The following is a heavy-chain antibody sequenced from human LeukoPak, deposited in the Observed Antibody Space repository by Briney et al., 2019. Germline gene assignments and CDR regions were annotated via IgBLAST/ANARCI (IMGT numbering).Heavy chain of an antibody. CDR3: GREARGRTDFDY. Sequence: ASVKVSCKASGGTFSSYAISWVRQAPGQGLEWMGRINPNSGGTNYAQKFQGRVTMTRDTSISTAYMELSRLRSDDTAVYYCGREARGRTDFDYWGQGTLVTVSS. V-gene: IGHV1-2*06. J-gene: IGHJ4*02. D-gene: IGHD3-16*01. CDR2: INPNSGGT. CDR1: GGTFSSYA.